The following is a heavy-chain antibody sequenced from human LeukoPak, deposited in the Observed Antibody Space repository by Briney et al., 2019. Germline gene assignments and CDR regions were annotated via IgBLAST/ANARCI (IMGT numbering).Heavy chain of an antibody. CDR3: ARWGVPAAVGAYYYYGMDV. J-gene: IGHJ6*02. CDR2: INHSGST. V-gene: IGHV4-4*02. Sequence: PSETLSLTCAVSGVSISSSEWWIWIRQPPGKGLEWIGEINHSGSTNYNPSLKSRVTISVDTSKNQFSLKLSSVTAADTAVYYCARWGVPAAVGAYYYYGMDVWGQGTTVTVSS. D-gene: IGHD2-2*01. CDR1: GVSISSSEW.